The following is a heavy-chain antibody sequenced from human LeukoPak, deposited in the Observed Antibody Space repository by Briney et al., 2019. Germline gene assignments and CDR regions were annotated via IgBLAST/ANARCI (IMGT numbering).Heavy chain of an antibody. J-gene: IGHJ4*02. CDR2: ISWNSGSI. D-gene: IGHD4-17*01. CDR3: AKSRGVTTSHFDY. CDR1: GFTFDDYA. Sequence: GGSLRLSCAASGFTFDDYAMHWVRHAPGKGLEWVSGISWNSGSIGYADSVKGRFTISRDNAKNSLYLQMNSLRAEDTALYYCAKSRGVTTSHFDYWGQGTLVTVSS. V-gene: IGHV3-9*01.